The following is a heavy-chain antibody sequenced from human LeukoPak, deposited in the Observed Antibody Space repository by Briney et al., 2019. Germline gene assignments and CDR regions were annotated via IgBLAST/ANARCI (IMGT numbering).Heavy chain of an antibody. D-gene: IGHD1-26*01. V-gene: IGHV3-20*01. CDR3: ARAGDSGSYFFDY. Sequence: GGSLRLSCAASGFTFDDYGMSWVRQAPGKGLKWVSGINWNGGSTGYADSVKGRFTISRDNAKNSLYLQMNSLRAEDTALYHCARAGDSGSYFFDYWGQGTLVTVSS. CDR1: GFTFDDYG. J-gene: IGHJ4*02. CDR2: INWNGGST.